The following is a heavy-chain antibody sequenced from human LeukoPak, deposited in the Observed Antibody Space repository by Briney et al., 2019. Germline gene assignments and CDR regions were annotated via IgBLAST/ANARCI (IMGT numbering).Heavy chain of an antibody. J-gene: IGHJ4*02. V-gene: IGHV4-39*01. Sequence: PSETLSLTCNVSGDYITTTNYHWAWIRQPPGKGLEWIASVFYSGTTYYNPSLKSRVVISMDTSRKQISLRLSSVTATDTAIYYCARRSRLYKHETTGYHDSWGQGTLVTVSS. D-gene: IGHD3-9*01. CDR2: VFYSGTT. CDR1: GDYITTTNYH. CDR3: ARRSRLYKHETTGYHDS.